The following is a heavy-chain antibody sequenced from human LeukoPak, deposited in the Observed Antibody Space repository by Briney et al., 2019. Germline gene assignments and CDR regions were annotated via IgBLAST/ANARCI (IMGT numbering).Heavy chain of an antibody. CDR3: AKGRDYGDTNDAFDI. CDR2: ISGSCGST. CDR1: GFTFSSYA. D-gene: IGHD4-17*01. J-gene: IGHJ3*02. V-gene: IGHV3-23*01. Sequence: PGGSLRPSCAASGFTFSSYAMSWVRQAPGKGLECGSAISGSCGSTYYADSVKGRFTIYRDNSKNTLYLQMNSLRAEDTAVYYCAKGRDYGDTNDAFDIWGQGTMVTVSS.